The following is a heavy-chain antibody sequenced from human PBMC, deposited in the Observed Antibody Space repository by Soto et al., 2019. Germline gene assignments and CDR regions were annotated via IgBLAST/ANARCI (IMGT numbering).Heavy chain of an antibody. D-gene: IGHD2-21*01. CDR3: TTDHEFTTYCGYSFCSDY. CDR1: GFTFSNAW. V-gene: IGHV3-15*01. CDR2: IKSKTDGGTT. J-gene: IGHJ4*02. Sequence: GGSLRLSCAASGFTFSNAWMSWVRQAPGKGLEWVGRIKSKTDGGTTDYAAPVKGRFTISRDDSKNTLYLQMNSLKTEDTAVYYCTTDHEFTTYCGYSFCSDYWGQGTLVTVSS.